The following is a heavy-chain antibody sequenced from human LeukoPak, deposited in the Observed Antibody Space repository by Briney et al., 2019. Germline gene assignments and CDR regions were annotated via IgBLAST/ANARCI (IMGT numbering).Heavy chain of an antibody. V-gene: IGHV3-48*04. CDR2: ISGSGSTI. J-gene: IGHJ5*01. CDR1: GFTFSSYW. CDR3: ARENWFDS. Sequence: GGSLRLSCAASGFTFSSYWMNWVRQAPGKGLQWVSYISGSGSTIWYADSVKGRFTISRDNAQNSLYLQMNSLRAEDTAVYYCARENWFDSWGQGTLVTVSS.